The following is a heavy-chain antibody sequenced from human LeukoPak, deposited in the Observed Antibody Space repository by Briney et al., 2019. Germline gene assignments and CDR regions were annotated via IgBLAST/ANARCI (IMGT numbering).Heavy chain of an antibody. D-gene: IGHD2-15*01. CDR2: IYSGGST. V-gene: IGHV3-53*01. Sequence: GGSRRLSCAASGFTFSSYAMSWVRQAPGKGLEWVSVIYSGGSTDYADSVKGRFTISRDNSRNTLYLQMNTLGAEDTAVYYCAREPSDIALDVWGQGTTVTVSS. CDR1: GFTFSSYA. J-gene: IGHJ6*02. CDR3: AREPSDIALDV.